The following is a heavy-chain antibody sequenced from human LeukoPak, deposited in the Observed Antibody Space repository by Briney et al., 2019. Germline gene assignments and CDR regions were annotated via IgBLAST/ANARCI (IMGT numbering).Heavy chain of an antibody. CDR2: ISYDGSNK. Sequence: PGGSLRLSCAASGFTFSSYAMHWVRQAPGKGLEWVAVISYDGSNKYYADSVKGRFTISRDNSKNTLYLQMNGLRAEDTAVYYCARGSPNYSFDYWGQGTLVTVSS. J-gene: IGHJ4*02. CDR3: ARGSPNYSFDY. V-gene: IGHV3-30-3*01. D-gene: IGHD4-11*01. CDR1: GFTFSSYA.